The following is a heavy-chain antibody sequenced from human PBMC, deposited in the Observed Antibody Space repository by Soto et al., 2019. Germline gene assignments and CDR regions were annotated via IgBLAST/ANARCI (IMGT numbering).Heavy chain of an antibody. V-gene: IGHV1-46*01. CDR3: ARDVDTAMVPVDAFDI. D-gene: IGHD5-18*01. CDR1: GYTFTSYY. Sequence: ASVKVSCKASGYTFTSYYMHWVRQAPGQGLEWMGIINPSGGSTSYAQKFQGRVTMTRDTSTSTVYMELSSLRSEDTAVYYCARDVDTAMVPVDAFDIWGQGTMVTVSS. CDR2: INPSGGST. J-gene: IGHJ3*02.